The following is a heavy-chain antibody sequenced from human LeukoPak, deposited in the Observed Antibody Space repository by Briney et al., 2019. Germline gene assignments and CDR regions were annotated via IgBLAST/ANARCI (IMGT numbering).Heavy chain of an antibody. CDR3: ARGDYYDFWSGYSTKFDY. Sequence: SETLSLTCTVSGGSISSSSYYWGWIRQPPGKGLEWIGEINHSGSTNYNPSLKSRVTISVDTSKNQFSLKLSSVTAADTAVYYCARGDYYDFWSGYSTKFDYWGQGTLVTVSS. J-gene: IGHJ4*02. CDR2: INHSGST. D-gene: IGHD3-3*01. V-gene: IGHV4-39*07. CDR1: GGSISSSSYY.